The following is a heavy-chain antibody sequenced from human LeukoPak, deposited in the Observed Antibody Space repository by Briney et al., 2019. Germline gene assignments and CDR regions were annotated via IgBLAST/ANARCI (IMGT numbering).Heavy chain of an antibody. J-gene: IGHJ5*02. CDR3: ARDTYYYDSSGYHNWFDP. CDR1: GFTFISYS. D-gene: IGHD3-22*01. Sequence: PGGSLRLSCAASGFTFISYSMNWVRQAPGKGLEWVSSISSSSSYIYYADSVKGRFTISRDNAKNSLYLQMNSLRAEDTAVYYCARDTYYYDSSGYHNWFDPWGQGTLVTVSS. CDR2: ISSSSSYI. V-gene: IGHV3-21*01.